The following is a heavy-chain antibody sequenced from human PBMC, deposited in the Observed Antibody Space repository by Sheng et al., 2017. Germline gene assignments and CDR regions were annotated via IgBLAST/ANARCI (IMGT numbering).Heavy chain of an antibody. J-gene: IGHJ4*02. V-gene: IGHV1-69*05. D-gene: IGHD4-17*01. CDR2: IIPIFGTA. CDR3: ARVGDDYGGTAYYFDY. CDR1: GGTFSSYA. Sequence: QVQLVQSGAEVKKPGSSVKVSCKASGGTFSSYAISWVRQAPGQGLEWMGGIIPIFGTANYAQKFQGRVTITTDESTSTAYMELSSLRSEDTAVYYCARVGDDYGGTAYYFDYWGQGTPGHRLL.